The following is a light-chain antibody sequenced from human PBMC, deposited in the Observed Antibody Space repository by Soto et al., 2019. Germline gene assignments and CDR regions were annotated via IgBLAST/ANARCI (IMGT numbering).Light chain of an antibody. J-gene: IGKJ5*01. Sequence: DIQLTQSPSFLSASVGDRVTITCRASQGLSSYLAWYQQEPGKAPKLPIYAASTLQSGVPSRFSGSGSGTEFTLTISSLQPEDFATYYCQQLNSYPITFGQGTRLEIK. CDR2: AAS. CDR3: QQLNSYPIT. V-gene: IGKV1-9*01. CDR1: QGLSSY.